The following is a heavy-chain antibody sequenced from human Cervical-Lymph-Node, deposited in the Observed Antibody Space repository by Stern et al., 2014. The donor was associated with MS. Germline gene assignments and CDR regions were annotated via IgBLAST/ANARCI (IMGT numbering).Heavy chain of an antibody. J-gene: IGHJ4*02. V-gene: IGHV3-7*01. CDR1: GFSFSKHW. CDR3: ARGSSGWFPLYYFDD. Sequence: EVQLVESGGRLVQPGGSLRLSCAVSGFSFSKHWMTWVRQAPGKGLEWVANIRQDGSERYYGDSVKGRFTISRDNAEGSLYLQMNSLRVEDTAIYYCARGSSGWFPLYYFDDWGQGSLVTISS. D-gene: IGHD6-13*01. CDR2: IRQDGSER.